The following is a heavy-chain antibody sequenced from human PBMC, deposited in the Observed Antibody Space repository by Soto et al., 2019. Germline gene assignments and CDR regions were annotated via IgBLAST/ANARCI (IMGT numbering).Heavy chain of an antibody. J-gene: IGHJ2*01. V-gene: IGHV4-31*03. CDR1: GGSISSGGYY. Sequence: QVQLQQSGPGLVKPSQTLSLTCTVSGGSISSGGYYWSWIRQHPGKGLEWFGYIYYSGSTYYNPSLTSRVTRSVDPSTNRFSLKLRSVTAADTAVYYCAIEVTAARVVGGYWYFDLWGRGTLVTVSS. D-gene: IGHD1-26*01. CDR3: AIEVTAARVVGGYWYFDL. CDR2: IYYSGST.